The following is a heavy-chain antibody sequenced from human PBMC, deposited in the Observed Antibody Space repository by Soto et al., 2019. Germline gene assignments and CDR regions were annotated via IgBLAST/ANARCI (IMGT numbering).Heavy chain of an antibody. CDR2: ISTYNGNT. Sequence: QVQLVQSGAEVKKPGASLKVYCQSSGYSFSDYGIAWVRQAPGQGLAWVGWISTYNGNTNYAQKFQGRVTMTTDTSANTAYMELRSLRSDDTAMYFCARYGYSSGWYLGTGMDVWGQGTPVTVSS. D-gene: IGHD6-19*01. CDR3: ARYGYSSGWYLGTGMDV. CDR1: GYSFSDYG. V-gene: IGHV1-18*04. J-gene: IGHJ6*02.